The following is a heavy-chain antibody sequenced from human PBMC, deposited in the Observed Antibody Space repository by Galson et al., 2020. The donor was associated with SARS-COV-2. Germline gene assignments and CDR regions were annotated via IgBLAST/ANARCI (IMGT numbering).Heavy chain of an antibody. CDR1: GGSISSSSYY. CDR2: IYYSGST. D-gene: IGHD5-18*01. V-gene: IGHV4-39*07. CDR3: EGTAMVKSVAAFDI. Sequence: SETLSLTCTVSGGSISSSSYYWGWIRQPPGKGLEWNGSIYYSGSTYYNPSLKSRVTISVDTSKNQFSLKLSSVTAADTAVYYCEGTAMVKSVAAFDIWGQGTMVTVSS. J-gene: IGHJ3*02.